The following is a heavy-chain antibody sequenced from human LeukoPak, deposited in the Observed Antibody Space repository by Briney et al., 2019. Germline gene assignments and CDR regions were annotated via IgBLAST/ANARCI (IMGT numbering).Heavy chain of an antibody. J-gene: IGHJ4*02. CDR1: GFNFSDAW. CDR2: IRSETNGGTT. Sequence: GGSLRLSCGGSGFNFSDAWMSWVRQSPVKGLEWVGRIRSETNGGTTDYAAPVKGRFTISRDDSKNTLYLQMDSLKTEDTALYYCTIESMWGQGTLVTVSS. CDR3: TIESM. V-gene: IGHV3-15*01.